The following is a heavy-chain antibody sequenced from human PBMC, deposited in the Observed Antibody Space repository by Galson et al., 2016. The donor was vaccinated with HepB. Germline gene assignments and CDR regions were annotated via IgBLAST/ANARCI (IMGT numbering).Heavy chain of an antibody. CDR1: GGSLSGYN. CDR3: ARDASSYAWFDP. V-gene: IGHV4-34*01. CDR2: INYSGTT. J-gene: IGHJ5*02. D-gene: IGHD4-17*01. Sequence: SETLSLTCSVYGGSLSGYNWSWFRQSPGKGLEWIGEINYSGTTNYSPTLRSRATISVDTSKNQFSLNLGSLTAADTAVYYCARDASSYAWFDPWGQGSLVSVSS.